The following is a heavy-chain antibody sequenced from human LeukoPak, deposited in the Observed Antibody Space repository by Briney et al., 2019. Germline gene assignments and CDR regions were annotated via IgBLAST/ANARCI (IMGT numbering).Heavy chain of an antibody. Sequence: PGGSLRLSCAASGFTFSSYSMNWVRQAPGKGLEWVSYISSSSTIYYADSVKGRFSISRDNAKSTLYLQMRSLRADDTAVYYCVRDWDHFDFDSWGQGTLVTVSS. V-gene: IGHV3-48*04. J-gene: IGHJ5*01. D-gene: IGHD1-26*01. CDR2: ISSSSTI. CDR3: VRDWDHFDFDS. CDR1: GFTFSSYS.